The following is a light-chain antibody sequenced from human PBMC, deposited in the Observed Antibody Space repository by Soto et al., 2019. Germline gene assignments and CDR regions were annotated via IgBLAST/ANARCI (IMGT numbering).Light chain of an antibody. V-gene: IGKV1-8*01. Sequence: ATRMTQSPSSLSASTGDRVTITCRASQGISNYLVWYQQKPGKAPKVLIHAASTLQSGVSSRFSGSGSGTDFTLTISCLQSEDFATYYCQQYYTYPWTFGQGTKVDIK. J-gene: IGKJ1*01. CDR3: QQYYTYPWT. CDR1: QGISNY. CDR2: AAS.